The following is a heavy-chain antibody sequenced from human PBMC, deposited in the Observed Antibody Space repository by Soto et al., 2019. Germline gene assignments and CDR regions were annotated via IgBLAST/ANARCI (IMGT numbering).Heavy chain of an antibody. CDR1: GYIMTTYG. Sequence: QVQLVQSGTEVKKPGASVKVSCKASGYIMTTYGVSWVRQAPGQGLEWVGWISAYNDHTNYAQKFQGRVTMTTDTSASTAYMELRSLRSDDTAVYYCARGIYFDYGGQGTLVTVSS. J-gene: IGHJ4*02. V-gene: IGHV1-18*01. D-gene: IGHD6-13*01. CDR2: ISAYNDHT. CDR3: ARGIYFDY.